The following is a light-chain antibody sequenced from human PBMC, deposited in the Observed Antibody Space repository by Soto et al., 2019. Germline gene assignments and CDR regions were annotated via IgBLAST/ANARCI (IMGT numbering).Light chain of an antibody. V-gene: IGKV1-5*03. CDR3: QQYNSYTRT. J-gene: IGKJ1*01. CDR1: QSISSW. Sequence: DIQMTQSPSTLSASVRDRVTITCRASQSISSWLAWYQQKPGKAPKLLIYKASSLESGVPSRFSGSGSGTEFTLSISSLQPDDFATYHSQQYNSYTRTFGQGTKVEIK. CDR2: KAS.